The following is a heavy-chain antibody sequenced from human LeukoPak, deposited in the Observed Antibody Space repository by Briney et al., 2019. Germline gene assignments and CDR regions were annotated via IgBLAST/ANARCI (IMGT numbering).Heavy chain of an antibody. CDR3: AKELRGYCTNGVCPGPYYYYMDV. J-gene: IGHJ6*03. V-gene: IGHV3-30*02. CDR1: GFPFITYG. CDR2: IGYDGSNK. Sequence: GGSLRLPFAAPGFPFITYGMHWVRQAPGKGLGWGAFIGYDGSNKYYADSVKGRFTISRDNSKNTLYLQMNSLRAEDTAVYYCAKELRGYCTNGVCPGPYYYYMDVWGKGTTVTVSS. D-gene: IGHD2-8*01.